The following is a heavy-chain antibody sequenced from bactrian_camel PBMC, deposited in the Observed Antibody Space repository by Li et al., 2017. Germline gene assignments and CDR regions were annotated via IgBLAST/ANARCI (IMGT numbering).Heavy chain of an antibody. J-gene: IGHJ4*01. CDR2: IYSGDSSA. CDR3: AAGRTLFPTKFGALDAESYTS. D-gene: IGHD2*01. Sequence: DVQLVESGGGSVRPGGSLTLSCAVSGNGDGSGYRCTGWFRQAPGQEREGVAAIYSGDSSALYDDKAKGRFTISREKTKNTVYLQMNSLRPQDSGMYYCAAGRTLFPTKFGALDAESYTSWGQGTQVTVS. V-gene: IGHV3S40*01. CDR1: GNGDGSGY.